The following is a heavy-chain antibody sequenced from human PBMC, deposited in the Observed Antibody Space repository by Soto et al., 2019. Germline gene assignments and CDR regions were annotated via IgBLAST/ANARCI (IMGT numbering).Heavy chain of an antibody. CDR1: CYTLTSYG. CDR2: ISAYNGNT. J-gene: IGHJ4*02. Sequence: APVKVSFKGSCYTLTSYGISWVRQHPGQGLEWMGWISAYNGNTNYAQKLQGRVTMTTDTSTSTAYMELRSLRSDDTAVYYCARDSNEEFDYWGQGTLVTVSS. D-gene: IGHD4-4*01. CDR3: ARDSNEEFDY. V-gene: IGHV1-18*01.